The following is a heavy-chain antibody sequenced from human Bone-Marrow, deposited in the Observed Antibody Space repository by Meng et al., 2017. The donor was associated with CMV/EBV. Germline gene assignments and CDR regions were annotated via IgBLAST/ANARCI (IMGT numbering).Heavy chain of an antibody. CDR1: GASSRGYE. J-gene: IGHJ4*02. CDR3: ARDHQMATIGTPFDY. Sequence: VHGASSRGYESSWTRQPPGKGLGWIGEINNSRSTNYNPSLKSRVTISVDTSKNQFSLKLSSVTAADTAVYYCARDHQMATIGTPFDYWGQGTLVTVSS. CDR2: INNSRST. D-gene: IGHD5-24*01. V-gene: IGHV4-34*01.